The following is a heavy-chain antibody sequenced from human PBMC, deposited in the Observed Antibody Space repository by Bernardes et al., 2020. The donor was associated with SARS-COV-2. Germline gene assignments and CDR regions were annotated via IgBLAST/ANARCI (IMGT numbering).Heavy chain of an antibody. Sequence: GASRKISCQGSGFTVARRYVGRVRPLPGKGLEWRGVIFPGDSDTRYVPSFQGQVTISADKSISTAYLQWNNLKPSDTGIYFCARRTRSGADLWGQGTLVTVSS. CDR2: IFPGDSDT. V-gene: IGHV5-51*01. J-gene: IGHJ1*01. D-gene: IGHD6-19*01. CDR1: GFTVARRY. CDR3: ARRTRSGADL.